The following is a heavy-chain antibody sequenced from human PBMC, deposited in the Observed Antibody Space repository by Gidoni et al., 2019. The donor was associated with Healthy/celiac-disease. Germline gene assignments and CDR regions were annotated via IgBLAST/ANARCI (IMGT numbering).Heavy chain of an antibody. Sequence: QVQLQQWGAGLLKPSATLAHTCAVYGGSFSGYYWRWIRQPPGKGLEWIGEINHSGSTNYNPSLKSRVTISVDTSKNQFSLKLSSVTAADTAVYYCARGYVRVRVVITPAGMDVWGQGTTVTVSS. D-gene: IGHD3-22*01. J-gene: IGHJ6*02. V-gene: IGHV4-34*01. CDR2: INHSGST. CDR1: GGSFSGYY. CDR3: ARGYVRVRVVITPAGMDV.